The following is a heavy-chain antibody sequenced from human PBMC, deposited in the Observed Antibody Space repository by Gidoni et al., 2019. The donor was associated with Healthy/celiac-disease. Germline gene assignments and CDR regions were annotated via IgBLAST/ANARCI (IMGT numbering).Heavy chain of an antibody. CDR3: AREWGSGLGYYGMDV. J-gene: IGHJ6*02. D-gene: IGHD6-19*01. Sequence: QVQLQESGPGLVKPSQTLSLTCTVSGGSISSGDYYWSWIRPPPGKGLEWIGYIYSSGSTYYNPSLKSRVTISVDTSKNQFSLKLSSVTAADTAVYYCAREWGSGLGYYGMDVWGQGTTVTVSS. CDR1: GGSISSGDYY. V-gene: IGHV4-30-4*01. CDR2: IYSSGST.